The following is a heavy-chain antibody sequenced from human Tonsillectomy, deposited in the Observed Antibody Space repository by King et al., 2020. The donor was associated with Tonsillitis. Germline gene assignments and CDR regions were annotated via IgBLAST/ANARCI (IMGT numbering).Heavy chain of an antibody. CDR3: AGGSNIAAAGTGYYFDY. J-gene: IGHJ4*02. V-gene: IGHV4-59*01. D-gene: IGHD6-13*01. CDR1: GGSISSYY. Sequence: VQLQESGPGLVKPSETLSLTCTVSGGSISSYYYCWGRQPPRPGLERIGYIYDSESTNYNHSLNSRGTISVDTSKNQLSLKLSSVTAADTAVYYCAGGSNIAAAGTGYYFDYLGQRALVTVSS. CDR2: IYDSEST.